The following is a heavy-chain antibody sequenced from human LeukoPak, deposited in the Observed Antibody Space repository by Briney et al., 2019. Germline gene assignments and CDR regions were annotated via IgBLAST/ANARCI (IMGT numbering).Heavy chain of an antibody. CDR1: GFDLGHYE. CDR3: AKDFPHHYETSPGMAL. V-gene: IGHV3-48*03. J-gene: IGHJ6*02. D-gene: IGHD3-22*01. Sequence: GGSLRLSCAASGFDLGHYEVNWVRQAPGKGLEWIAHISVCAATIYYGASVEGRFTISRDDAKNSLFLQMNSLRVEATAIYYCAKDFPHHYETSPGMALWGQATTVSVS. CDR2: ISVCAATI.